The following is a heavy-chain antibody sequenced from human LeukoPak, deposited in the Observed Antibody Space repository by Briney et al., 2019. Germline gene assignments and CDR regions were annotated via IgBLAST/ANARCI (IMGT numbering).Heavy chain of an antibody. Sequence: PGGSLRLSCAASGFTFSTYAMSRVRQAPGKGLEWVSTISGSGGSTSYADSVKGRFTISRDNSKNTLYLQMNSLRAEDTAVYYCAELGITMIGGVWGKGTTVTISS. CDR1: GFTFSTYA. J-gene: IGHJ6*04. V-gene: IGHV3-23*01. D-gene: IGHD3-10*02. CDR3: AELGITMIGGV. CDR2: ISGSGGST.